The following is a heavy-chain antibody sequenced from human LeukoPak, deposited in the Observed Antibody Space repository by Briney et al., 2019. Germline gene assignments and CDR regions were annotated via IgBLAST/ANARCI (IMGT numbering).Heavy chain of an antibody. CDR2: ITPSGGI. J-gene: IGHJ4*02. CDR3: ARGDYYDSSGIDY. CDR1: GYTFSNYD. Sequence: ASVKVSCKASGYTFSNYDMNWVRQAPGQGLEWMGMITPSGGISYAQKFQGRVTMTRDMSTNTVYMELSSLRSEDTAVYSCARGDYYDSSGIDYWGQGTLVTVSS. V-gene: IGHV1-46*01. D-gene: IGHD3-22*01.